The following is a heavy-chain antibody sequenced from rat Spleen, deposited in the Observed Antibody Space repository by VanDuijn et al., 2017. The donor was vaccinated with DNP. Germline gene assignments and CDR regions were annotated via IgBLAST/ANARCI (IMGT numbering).Heavy chain of an antibody. Sequence: EVRLVESGGALVQPGRSLKLSCAASGFTFSDYNMAWVRQAPKKGLEWVTTIHSDGSSTYYRDSVRGRFTFSRDNAESTLYLQMDSLRSEDTAIYYCARHRLYHNRVDYWGQGVMVTVSS. CDR2: IHSDGSST. J-gene: IGHJ2*01. D-gene: IGHD1-10*01. CDR3: ARHRLYHNRVDY. V-gene: IGHV5-7*01. CDR1: GFTFSDYN.